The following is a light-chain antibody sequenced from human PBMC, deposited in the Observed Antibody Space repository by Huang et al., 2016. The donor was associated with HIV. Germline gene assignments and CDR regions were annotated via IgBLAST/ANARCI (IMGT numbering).Light chain of an antibody. J-gene: IGKJ1*01. V-gene: IGKV3-15*01. CDR2: GSS. CDR3: QQYNTSPRT. Sequence: ENLMTQSPSTLSVSPGESATLSCRASQSVFKNLAWYQQKPGQAPKLLIYGSSTRAAGIPARFSGSGSGTDFTLTISSLQSEDFAVYYCQQYNTSPRTFGQWTKVEV. CDR1: QSVFKN.